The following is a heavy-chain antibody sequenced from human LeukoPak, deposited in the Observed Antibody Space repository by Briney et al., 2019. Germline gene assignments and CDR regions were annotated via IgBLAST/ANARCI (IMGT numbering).Heavy chain of an antibody. CDR1: VYNFASYT. V-gene: IGHV1-3*01. J-gene: IGHJ4*02. D-gene: IGHD3-10*01. CDR2: INGDNGNT. CDR3: ARSSSGTYHY. Sequence: AAVKVSCKTSVYNFASYTLHWLRQAPGQSPEWMGSINGDNGNTKYFEKLQGSVTFTRDTSASSAYMELSRLRSEDTAVYYCARSSSGTYHYWGQGTLVTVSS.